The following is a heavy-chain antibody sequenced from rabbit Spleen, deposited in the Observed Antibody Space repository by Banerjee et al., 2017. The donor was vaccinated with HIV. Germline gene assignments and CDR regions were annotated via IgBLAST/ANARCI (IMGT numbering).Heavy chain of an antibody. CDR1: GIDFSSYYY. J-gene: IGHJ4*01. CDR3: AREKSGSYGYDL. D-gene: IGHD6-1*01. V-gene: IGHV1S45*01. Sequence: QQQLEESGGGLVKPGGTLTLTCKASGIDFSSYYYMCWVRQAPGKGLEWIGYIDPVFGTTYYASWAKGRFTISKTSSTTVTLQMTSLTAADTATYFCAREKSGSYGYDLWGPGTLVTVS. CDR2: IDPVFGTT.